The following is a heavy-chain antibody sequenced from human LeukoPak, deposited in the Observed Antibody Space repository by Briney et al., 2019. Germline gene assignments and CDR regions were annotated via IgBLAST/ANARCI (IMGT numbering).Heavy chain of an antibody. Sequence: SETLSLTCAVSGGSISSGGYSWSWIRQPPAKGLEWIGYIYHSGSTYYNPSLKSRVTISVDRSKNQFSLKLSSVTAADTAVYYCAREQTSGKNYFDYWGQGTLVTVSS. CDR1: GGSISSGGYS. V-gene: IGHV4-30-2*01. CDR3: AREQTSGKNYFDY. CDR2: IYHSGST. D-gene: IGHD3-10*01. J-gene: IGHJ4*02.